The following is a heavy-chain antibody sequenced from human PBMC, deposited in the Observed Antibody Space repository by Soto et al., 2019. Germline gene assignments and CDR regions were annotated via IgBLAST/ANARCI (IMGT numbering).Heavy chain of an antibody. Sequence: QVQLQQWGAGLLKPSETLSLTCAVYGGSFSGYYWSWIRQPPGKGLEWIGEINHSGSTNYNPSLKSRVTKSVDTSKNQFSLKLSSVTAADTAVYYCARKGYLNYYYGMDVWGQGTTVTVSS. V-gene: IGHV4-34*01. D-gene: IGHD1-1*01. J-gene: IGHJ6*02. CDR1: GGSFSGYY. CDR2: INHSGST. CDR3: ARKGYLNYYYGMDV.